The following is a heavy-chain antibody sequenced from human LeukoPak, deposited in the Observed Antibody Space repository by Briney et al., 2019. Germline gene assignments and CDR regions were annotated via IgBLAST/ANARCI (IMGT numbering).Heavy chain of an antibody. V-gene: IGHV3-7*01. Sequence: PRGSLRLSCAASGFSFSNYWMSWVRPAPGKGLEWVANIKQDGSEKYYVDSAKGRFTISRDNAKNSLYLQMNSLRAEDTAVYYCARGRGGYSFDYWGQGTLVTVSS. CDR3: ARGRGGYSFDY. J-gene: IGHJ4*02. CDR1: GFSFSNYW. CDR2: IKQDGSEK. D-gene: IGHD1-26*01.